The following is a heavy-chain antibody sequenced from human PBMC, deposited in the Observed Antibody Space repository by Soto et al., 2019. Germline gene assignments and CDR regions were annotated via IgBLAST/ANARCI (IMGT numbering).Heavy chain of an antibody. CDR1: GGSFSSYA. Sequence: QVQLVQSGAEVKKPGSSVKVSCKASGGSFSSYAISWVRQAPVQGLEWMGGIIPIFGAPTYAQKFQGRVTIIADKSTRTAYMELSSLRAEETALYYFASAGPVSGNHAFDIWGQGTLVTVSS. CDR2: IIPIFGAP. D-gene: IGHD6-19*01. V-gene: IGHV1-69*06. J-gene: IGHJ3*02. CDR3: ASAGPVSGNHAFDI.